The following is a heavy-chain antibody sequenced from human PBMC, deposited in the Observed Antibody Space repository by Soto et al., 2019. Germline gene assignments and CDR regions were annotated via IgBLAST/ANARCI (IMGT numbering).Heavy chain of an antibody. D-gene: IGHD1-26*01. CDR2: FDPEDGET. CDR1: GYTLTELA. V-gene: IGHV1-24*01. CDR3: ATVRGERELYYFDY. Sequence: ASVKVSCKVSGYTLTELAMHWVRQAPGKGLEWMGGFDPEDGETIYAQKFQGRVTMTEDTSTDTAYMELSSLRSEDTAVYYCATVRGERELYYFDYWGQGTLVTVSS. J-gene: IGHJ4*02.